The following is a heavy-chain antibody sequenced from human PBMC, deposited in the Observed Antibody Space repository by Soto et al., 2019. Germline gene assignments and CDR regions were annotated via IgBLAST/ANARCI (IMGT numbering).Heavy chain of an antibody. V-gene: IGHV1-46*01. J-gene: IGHJ4*02. CDR1: GYTFTSYY. Sequence: ASVKVSFKASGYTFTSYYMHWVRQAPGQGLEWMGIINPSGGSTSYAQKFPGRVTMTRDTSTSTVYMELSSLRSEDTAVYYCASSTYYYDSSGYYPSWGQGTLVTVSS. CDR2: INPSGGST. D-gene: IGHD3-22*01. CDR3: ASSTYYYDSSGYYPS.